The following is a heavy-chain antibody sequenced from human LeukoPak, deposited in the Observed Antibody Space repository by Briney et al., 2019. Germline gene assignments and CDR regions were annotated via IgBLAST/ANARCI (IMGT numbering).Heavy chain of an antibody. CDR2: IFNSGTST. CDR1: GFTFSTYA. J-gene: IGHJ4*02. D-gene: IGHD4-17*01. V-gene: IGHV3-23*01. Sequence: GGSLRLSCAASGFTFSTYAMTWVRQAPGKGLEWVSVIFNSGTSTYYADSVKGRFTISRDNSKNTLHLQMSSLRAEDTAVYYCAKEMYGDFGGVDHWGQGTLVTVSS. CDR3: AKEMYGDFGGVDH.